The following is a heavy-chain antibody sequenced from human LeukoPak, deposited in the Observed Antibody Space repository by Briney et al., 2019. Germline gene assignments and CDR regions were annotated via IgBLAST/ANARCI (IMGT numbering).Heavy chain of an antibody. CDR1: GFTVSSNY. CDR2: IYSGGST. J-gene: IGHJ3*02. Sequence: GGSLRLSCAASGFTVSSNYMSWVRQAPGKGLEWVSVIYSGGSTYYADSVKGRFTISRDNSKNTLYLQMNSLRAEDTAVYYCARSSSWFSGSLDAFDIWGQGTMVTVSS. CDR3: ARSSSWFSGSLDAFDI. D-gene: IGHD6-13*01. V-gene: IGHV3-66*01.